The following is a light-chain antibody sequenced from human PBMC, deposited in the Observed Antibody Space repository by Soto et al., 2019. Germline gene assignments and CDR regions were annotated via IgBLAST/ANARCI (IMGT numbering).Light chain of an antibody. J-gene: IGKJ1*01. Sequence: EIVMTQSPVTLSVSPGERATLSCRASQSVSSSLAWYQQKPGQAPRLLIYAASTRATGIPARFSGSGSGTEFTLTISSLQSEDFAVYYCQQYNNWWTLGQGTKVDIK. V-gene: IGKV3-15*01. CDR2: AAS. CDR3: QQYNNWWT. CDR1: QSVSSS.